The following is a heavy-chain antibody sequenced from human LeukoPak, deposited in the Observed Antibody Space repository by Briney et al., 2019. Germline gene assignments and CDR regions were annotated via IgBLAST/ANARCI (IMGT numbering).Heavy chain of an antibody. CDR2: IYYSGST. Sequence: SETLSLTCTVSGGSISYYYWNWIRQPPGKGLEWIGYIYYSGSTNYNPSLKSRVTISVDTSKNQFSLKLSSVTAADTAVYYCARLYYDSSGYYYFDYWGQGTLVTVFS. V-gene: IGHV4-59*01. CDR1: GGSISYYY. D-gene: IGHD3-22*01. J-gene: IGHJ4*02. CDR3: ARLYYDSSGYYYFDY.